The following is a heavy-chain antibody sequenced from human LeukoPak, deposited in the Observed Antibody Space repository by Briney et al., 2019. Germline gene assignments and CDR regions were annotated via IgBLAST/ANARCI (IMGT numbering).Heavy chain of an antibody. J-gene: IGHJ4*02. V-gene: IGHV4-39*01. Sequence: SETLSLTCTVSGGSVSSSSYYWGWIRQPPGKGLEWIGSIYYSGSTYYNPSLKSRVTISVDTSKNQFSLKLSSVTAADTAVYYCARHLKNYYGSGAIYGWGQGTLVTVSS. CDR2: IYYSGST. D-gene: IGHD3-10*01. CDR1: GGSVSSSSYY. CDR3: ARHLKNYYGSGAIYG.